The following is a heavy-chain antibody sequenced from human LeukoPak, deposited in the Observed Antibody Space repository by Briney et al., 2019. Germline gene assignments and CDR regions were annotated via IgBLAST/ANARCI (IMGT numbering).Heavy chain of an antibody. D-gene: IGHD1-14*01. J-gene: IGHJ3*02. Sequence: SETLSLTCTVSGGSISSYYWGWIRQPPGKGLEWIGYIYYSGSTNYNASLKSRVTTSVDTSKNQFSLKLSSVTVTDTAVYYCARGSPITTAKAFDIWGHGTMVTVSS. V-gene: IGHV4-59*08. CDR2: IYYSGST. CDR3: ARGSPITTAKAFDI. CDR1: GGSISSYY.